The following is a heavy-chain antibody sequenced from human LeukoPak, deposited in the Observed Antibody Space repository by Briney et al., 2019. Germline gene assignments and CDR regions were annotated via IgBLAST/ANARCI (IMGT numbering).Heavy chain of an antibody. D-gene: IGHD5-12*01. CDR1: GGSISSYY. CDR2: ISYSGST. J-gene: IGHJ4*02. CDR3: ARDSSGYAYYFDY. Sequence: SETLSLTCTVSGGSISSYYWNWIRQPPGEGLEWIGYISYSGSTNYNPSLKSRVTISVDTSKNQFSLKLSSVTAADTAVYYCARDSSGYAYYFDYWGQGTLLTVSS. V-gene: IGHV4-59*01.